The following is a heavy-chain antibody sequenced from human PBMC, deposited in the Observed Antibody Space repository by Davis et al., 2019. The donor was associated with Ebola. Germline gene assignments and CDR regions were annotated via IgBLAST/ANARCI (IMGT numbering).Heavy chain of an antibody. CDR1: GFTFGDYA. V-gene: IGHV3-49*04. CDR3: TRDISV. Sequence: GESLKISCTASGFTFGDYAMSWVRQAPGKGLEWVGFIRSKAYGGTTEYAASVKGRFTISRDDSKSIAYLQMNSLKTEDTAVYYCTRDISVWGQGTTVTVSS. CDR2: IRSKAYGGTT. J-gene: IGHJ6*02.